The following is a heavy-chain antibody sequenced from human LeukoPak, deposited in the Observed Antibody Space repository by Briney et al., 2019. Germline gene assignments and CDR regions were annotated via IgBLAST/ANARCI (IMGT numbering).Heavy chain of an antibody. CDR1: GYSFTSYW. Sequence: GESLKISRKGSGYSFTSYWIGWVRQMPGKGLEWMGIIYPGDSDTRYSPSFQGQVTISADKSISTAYLQWSSLKASDTAMYYCARETTVTGAAFDIWGQGTMVTVSS. V-gene: IGHV5-51*01. J-gene: IGHJ3*02. D-gene: IGHD4-17*01. CDR2: IYPGDSDT. CDR3: ARETTVTGAAFDI.